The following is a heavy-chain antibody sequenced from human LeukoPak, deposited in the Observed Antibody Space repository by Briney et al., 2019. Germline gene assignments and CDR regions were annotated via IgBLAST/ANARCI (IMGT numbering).Heavy chain of an antibody. V-gene: IGHV3-23*01. CDR2: ISGSGGST. CDR3: AKRRLWFGELPDYFDY. Sequence: PGRSLRLSCAASGFTFDDYAMSWVRQAPGKGLEWVSAISGSGGSTYYADSVKGRFTISRDNSKNTLYLQMNSLRAEDTAVYYCAKRRLWFGELPDYFDYWGQGTLVTVSS. CDR1: GFTFDDYA. D-gene: IGHD3-10*01. J-gene: IGHJ4*02.